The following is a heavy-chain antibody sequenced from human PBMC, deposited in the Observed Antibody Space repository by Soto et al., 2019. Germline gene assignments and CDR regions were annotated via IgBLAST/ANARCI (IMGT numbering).Heavy chain of an antibody. Sequence: SVKVSCKASGGTFSSYAISWLRQAPGQGLEWMGGIIPIFGTANYAQKFQGRVTITADKSTSTAYMELSSLRSEDTAVYYCASGHLDTAMVLPLYGMGVWGQGTTVTVS. CDR3: ASGHLDTAMVLPLYGMGV. D-gene: IGHD5-18*01. CDR2: IIPIFGTA. V-gene: IGHV1-69*06. J-gene: IGHJ6*02. CDR1: GGTFSSYA.